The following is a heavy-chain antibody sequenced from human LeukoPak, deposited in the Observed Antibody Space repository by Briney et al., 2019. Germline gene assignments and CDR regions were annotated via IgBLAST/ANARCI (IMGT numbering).Heavy chain of an antibody. Sequence: SETLSLTCAVYGGSFSGYYWSWIRQPPGKGLEWIGEINHSRSTNYNPSLKSRVTISVDTSKNQFSLKLSSVTAADTAVYYCARDYGDYEDYFDYWGQGTLVTVSS. CDR1: GGSFSGYY. CDR3: ARDYGDYEDYFDY. CDR2: INHSRST. J-gene: IGHJ4*02. V-gene: IGHV4-34*01. D-gene: IGHD4-17*01.